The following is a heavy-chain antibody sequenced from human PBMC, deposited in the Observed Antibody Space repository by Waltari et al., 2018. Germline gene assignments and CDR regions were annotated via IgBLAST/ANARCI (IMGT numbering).Heavy chain of an antibody. Sequence: QVQLQESGPGLVKPSETLSLTCAVSGYSISSGYYWGWIRQPPGKGLEWIGSIYHSGSTYYNPSLKSRVTISVDTSKNQFSLKLSSVTAADTAVYYCVLTLVTNDAFDIWGQGTMVTVSS. D-gene: IGHD2-15*01. CDR1: GYSISSGYY. J-gene: IGHJ3*02. V-gene: IGHV4-38-2*01. CDR2: IYHSGST. CDR3: VLTLVTNDAFDI.